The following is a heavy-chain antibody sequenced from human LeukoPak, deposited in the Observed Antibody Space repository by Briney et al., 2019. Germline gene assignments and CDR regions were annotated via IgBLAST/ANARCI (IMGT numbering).Heavy chain of an antibody. CDR1: GYTFTGYY. CDR3: ARDSLGKVRGVIPFDY. J-gene: IGHJ4*02. V-gene: IGHV1-2*02. CDR2: INPNSGGT. Sequence: GASVKVSCKASGYTFTGYYMHWVRQAPGQGLEWMGWINPNSGGTNYAQKFQGRVTMTRDTSISTAYMELSRLRSDDTAVYYCARDSLGKVRGVIPFDYWGQGTLVTVSS. D-gene: IGHD3-10*01.